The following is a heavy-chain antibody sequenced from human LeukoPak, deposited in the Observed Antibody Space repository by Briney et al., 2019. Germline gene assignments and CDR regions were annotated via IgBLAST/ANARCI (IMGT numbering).Heavy chain of an antibody. V-gene: IGHV1-69*13. J-gene: IGHJ4*02. CDR3: ARDRGSGWYTDY. Sequence: SVKVSCKASGGTFSSYAISWVRQAPGQGLEWMGGIIPIFGTANYAQKFQGRVTITADESTSTAYMELSSLRSEDTAVYYCARDRGSGWYTDYWGQGTLVTVSS. CDR1: GGTFSSYA. CDR2: IIPIFGTA. D-gene: IGHD6-19*01.